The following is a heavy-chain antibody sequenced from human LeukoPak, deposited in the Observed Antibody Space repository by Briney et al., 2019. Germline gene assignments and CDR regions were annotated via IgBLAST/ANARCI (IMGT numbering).Heavy chain of an antibody. CDR1: GGSFSGYY. V-gene: IGHV4-34*01. CDR2: INHSGST. D-gene: IGHD5-12*01. CDR3: ARALRGGYNYYAY. J-gene: IGHJ4*02. Sequence: TSETLSLTCAVYGGSFSGYYWSWIRQPPGKGLEWIGEINHSGSTNYNPSLKSRVTISVDTSKNQFSLKLSSVTAADTAVYYCARALRGGYNYYAYWGQGTLVTVSS.